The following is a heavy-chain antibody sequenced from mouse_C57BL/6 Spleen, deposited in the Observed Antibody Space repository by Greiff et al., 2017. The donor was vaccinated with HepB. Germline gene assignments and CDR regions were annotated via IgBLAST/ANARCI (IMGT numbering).Heavy chain of an antibody. CDR2: IYPGDGDT. Sequence: VQLQQSGPELVKPGASVKISCKASGYAFSSSWMNWVKQRPGKGLEWIGRIYPGDGDTNYNGKFKGKATLTADKSSSTAYMQLSSLPSEDSAVYFCASCPGGAGAYWGQGTLVTVSA. J-gene: IGHJ3*01. CDR3: ASCPGGAGAY. CDR1: GYAFSSSW. V-gene: IGHV1-82*01.